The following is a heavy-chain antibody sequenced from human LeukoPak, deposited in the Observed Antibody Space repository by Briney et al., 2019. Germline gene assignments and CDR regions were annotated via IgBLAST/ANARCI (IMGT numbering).Heavy chain of an antibody. CDR1: GFAVSSNY. V-gene: IGHV3-53*01. CDR2: IYSGGST. CDR3: VTRLA. D-gene: IGHD3-16*01. Sequence: GGSLRLSCAASGFAVSSNYMSWVRQAPGKGLDWVSMIYSGGSTNYADSVKGRFTISRDSSKNTLYLQMNSLRAEDTAVYYCVTRLAWGQGTLVTVSS. J-gene: IGHJ5*02.